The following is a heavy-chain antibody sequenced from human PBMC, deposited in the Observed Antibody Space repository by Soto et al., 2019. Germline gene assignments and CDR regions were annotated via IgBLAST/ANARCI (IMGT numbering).Heavy chain of an antibody. CDR2: ISGSGDDT. J-gene: IGHJ6*02. Sequence: EVQLVESGGGLVQPGGSLRLSCAASGFTFSIYALSWVRQTPGKGLEWVPAISGSGDDTYYTDSVKGRFTISRDNSKNTLYLQMSSLRAEDTAIYYCAKVDRYSSGWSSYAPEYYYYSMDVWGQGTTVTVSS. V-gene: IGHV3-23*04. CDR1: GFTFSIYA. CDR3: AKVDRYSSGWSSYAPEYYYYSMDV. D-gene: IGHD6-19*01.